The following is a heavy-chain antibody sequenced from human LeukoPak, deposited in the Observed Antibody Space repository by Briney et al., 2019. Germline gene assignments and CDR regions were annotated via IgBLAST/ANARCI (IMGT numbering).Heavy chain of an antibody. Sequence: ASVEVSCKASGGTFSSYAISWVRQAPGQGLEWMGRIIPILGIANYAQKFQGRVTITADKSTSTAYMELSSLRSEDTAVYYCARSQQNYDILTGILDYWGQGTLVTVSS. CDR2: IIPILGIA. CDR1: GGTFSSYA. V-gene: IGHV1-69*04. D-gene: IGHD3-9*01. J-gene: IGHJ4*02. CDR3: ARSQQNYDILTGILDY.